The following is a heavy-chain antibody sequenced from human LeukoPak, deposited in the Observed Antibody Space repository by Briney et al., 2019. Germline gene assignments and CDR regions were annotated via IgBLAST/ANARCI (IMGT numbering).Heavy chain of an antibody. CDR3: QRGGYYYDSSGYYHDDAFDI. CDR2: INPNSGGT. Sequence: ASVKVSCKASGYTFTGYYMHWVRQAPGQALEWMGWINPNSGGTNYAQKFQGRVTMTRDTSISTAYMELSRLRSDDTAVYYCQRGGYYYDSSGYYHDDAFDIWGQGTMVTVSS. V-gene: IGHV1-2*02. D-gene: IGHD3-22*01. CDR1: GYTFTGYY. J-gene: IGHJ3*02.